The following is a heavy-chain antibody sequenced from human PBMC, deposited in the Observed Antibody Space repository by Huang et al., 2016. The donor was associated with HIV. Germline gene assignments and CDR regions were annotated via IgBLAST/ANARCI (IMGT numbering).Heavy chain of an antibody. CDR2: INHSGKP. D-gene: IGHD3-10*01. J-gene: IGHJ6*02. CDR1: GESFNNYY. CDR3: ARVPTPSYYDPWNISPAHEDVYYYNMDV. Sequence: QVQLQQWGAGVLKPSETLSLTCAVYGESFNNYYWSWVRQLPGRRLEWIGEINHSGKPNDTPSLKTRVTMSVAPSKKQFSLRLASVTAADTAVYYCARVPTPSYYDPWNISPAHEDVYYYNMDVWGQGTTVIVSS. V-gene: IGHV4-34*02.